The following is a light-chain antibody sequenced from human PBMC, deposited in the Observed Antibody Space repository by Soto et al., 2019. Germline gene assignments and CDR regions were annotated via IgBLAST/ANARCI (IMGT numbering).Light chain of an antibody. J-gene: IGLJ2*01. Sequence: QSVLTQPPSVSGAPGQRVTISCTGSSSNIGAGYDVHWYQQLPGTAPKLLIYGNSNRPSGVPDRFSGSKSGTSASLAITGLQAEDEADYYCQSYDSSLSDSVVFGGRTKLTVL. CDR2: GNS. V-gene: IGLV1-40*01. CDR3: QSYDSSLSDSVV. CDR1: SSNIGAGYD.